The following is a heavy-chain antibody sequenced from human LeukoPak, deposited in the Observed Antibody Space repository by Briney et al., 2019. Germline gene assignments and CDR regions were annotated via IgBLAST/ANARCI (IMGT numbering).Heavy chain of an antibody. CDR2: IYHTGTA. CDR1: GYSISSGYY. J-gene: IGHJ4*02. D-gene: IGHD2/OR15-2a*01. Sequence: PSETLSLTCTVSGYSISSGYYWGWIRQSPEKGLEWIGSIYHTGTAYYNPSLKSRVTILVDTSKNQFSLKLRSVTAADTAVYYCTRDDSTSWVGYWGQGTLVTVSS. CDR3: TRDDSTSWVGY. V-gene: IGHV4-38-2*02.